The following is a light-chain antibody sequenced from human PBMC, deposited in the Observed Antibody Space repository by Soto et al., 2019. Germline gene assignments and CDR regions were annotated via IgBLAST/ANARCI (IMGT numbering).Light chain of an antibody. J-gene: IGKJ1*01. CDR1: QSVSSSY. Sequence: EIVLTQSPGTLSLSPGERATLPCRASQSVSSSYLAWYQQKPGQAPRLLIYGASSRATGIPDRFSGSGSGTDFTLTISRLEPEDLAVYYCQQYGSSSWTFGQGTKVDIK. CDR3: QQYGSSSWT. V-gene: IGKV3-20*01. CDR2: GAS.